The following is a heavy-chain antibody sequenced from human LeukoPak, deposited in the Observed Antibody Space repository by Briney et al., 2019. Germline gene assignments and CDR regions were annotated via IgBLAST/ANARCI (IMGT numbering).Heavy chain of an antibody. CDR3: ARVPRGGDRFDP. Sequence: GASVKVSCKASGYTFTSYYMHWVRQAPGQGLEWMGIINPSGGSTSYAQKFQGRVTMTRSTSISTAYMELSSLRTDDTAVYYCARVPRGGDRFDPWGQGTLVTVSS. CDR1: GYTFTSYY. CDR2: INPSGGST. V-gene: IGHV1-46*01. J-gene: IGHJ5*02. D-gene: IGHD3-16*01.